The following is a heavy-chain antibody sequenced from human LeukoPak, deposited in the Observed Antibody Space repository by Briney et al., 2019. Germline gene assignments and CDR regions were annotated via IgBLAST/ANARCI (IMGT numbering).Heavy chain of an antibody. D-gene: IGHD3-16*01. Sequence: ASVKVPCKASGYTFTAYYIQWVRQAPGQGLEWMGTIRPGDTRTTCAQKFQGRVTMTWDMSTTTGYMELSSLRSEDTAVYYCVREKSGGTYDYWGQGTLVTVSS. CDR3: VREKSGGTYDY. CDR1: GYTFTAYY. CDR2: IRPGDTRT. V-gene: IGHV1-46*01. J-gene: IGHJ4*02.